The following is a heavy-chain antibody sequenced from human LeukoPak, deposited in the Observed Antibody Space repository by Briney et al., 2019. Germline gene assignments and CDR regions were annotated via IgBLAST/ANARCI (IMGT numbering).Heavy chain of an antibody. V-gene: IGHV1-2*02. Sequence: ASVKVSCKASGYTFTGYYIHWVRQAPGQGLEWMGWINPNSGGTNYAQKFQDTVTMTRDTSISTAYMKLSRLRSDDTAVYYCARVIVRGGPDYWGQGTLVTVSS. J-gene: IGHJ4*02. D-gene: IGHD3-10*01. CDR1: GYTFTGYY. CDR2: INPNSGGT. CDR3: ARVIVRGGPDY.